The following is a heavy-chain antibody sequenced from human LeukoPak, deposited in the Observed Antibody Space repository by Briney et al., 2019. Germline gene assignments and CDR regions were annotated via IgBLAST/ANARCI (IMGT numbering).Heavy chain of an antibody. CDR1: GGTFSSYA. D-gene: IGHD5-18*01. J-gene: IGHJ4*02. CDR3: AHARGYSYGYFDY. Sequence: ASVKVSCKASGGTFSSYAISWVRQAPGQGLEWMGIINPSGGSTSYAQKFQGRVTMTRDTSTSTVYMELSSLRSEDTAVYYCAHARGYSYGYFDYWGQGTLVTVSS. CDR2: INPSGGST. V-gene: IGHV1-46*01.